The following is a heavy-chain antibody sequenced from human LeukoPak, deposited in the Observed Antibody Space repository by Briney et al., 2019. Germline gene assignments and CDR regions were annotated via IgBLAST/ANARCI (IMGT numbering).Heavy chain of an antibody. D-gene: IGHD3-3*01. CDR1: GGSISSYY. CDR2: IYYSGST. J-gene: IGHJ4*02. CDR3: ARSYYDFWSGYLRY. V-gene: IGHV4-59*01. Sequence: TSETLSLTCTVSGGSISSYYWSWIRQPPGKGLEWIGYIYYSGSTNYNPSLKSRVTISVDTSKNQFSLKLSSVTAADTAVYYCARSYYDFWSGYLRYWGQGTLVTVSS.